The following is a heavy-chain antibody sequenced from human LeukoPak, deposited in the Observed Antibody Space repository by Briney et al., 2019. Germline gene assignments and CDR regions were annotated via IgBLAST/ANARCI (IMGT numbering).Heavy chain of an antibody. Sequence: PGKSLRLSCAASGFTFSSYAMHWVRQAPGNGLEWVALISYDGSDKYYADTVEGRFTISRDNSKSTVHLQMNSLRTEDTAVYFCAREVVAVLPDASTNDYWGQGALVFVSS. D-gene: IGHD2-8*01. V-gene: IGHV3-30*04. J-gene: IGHJ4*02. CDR2: ISYDGSDK. CDR1: GFTFSSYA. CDR3: AREVVAVLPDASTNDY.